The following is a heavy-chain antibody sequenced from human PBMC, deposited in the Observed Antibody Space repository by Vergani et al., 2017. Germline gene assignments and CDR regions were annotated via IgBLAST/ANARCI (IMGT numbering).Heavy chain of an antibody. J-gene: IGHJ4*02. Sequence: QLQLQESGPGLVKPSETLSLTCTVSGGSISSSSYYWGWIRQPPGEGLEWIGSIYYIGSTYYNPSLKSRVTISVDTSKNQFSLKLSCVTAADTAVYYCAVGWEGSYRYLFDYWGQGTLVTVSS. CDR1: GGSISSSSYY. CDR3: AVGWEGSYRYLFDY. CDR2: IYYIGST. V-gene: IGHV4-39*01. D-gene: IGHD3-16*02.